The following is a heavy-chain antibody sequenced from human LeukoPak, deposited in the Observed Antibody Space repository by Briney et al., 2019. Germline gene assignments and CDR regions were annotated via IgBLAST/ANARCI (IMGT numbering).Heavy chain of an antibody. Sequence: GGSLRLSCAASGFTFSSYAMSWVRQAPGKGLEWVSTLSGSDITTYYADSVKGRFTISRDNSKNTLYLQMNSLRAEDTAVYYCAKGIYSSGWSYFDYWGHGTLVTVSS. J-gene: IGHJ4*01. V-gene: IGHV3-23*01. CDR3: AKGIYSSGWSYFDY. D-gene: IGHD6-19*01. CDR2: LSGSDITT. CDR1: GFTFSSYA.